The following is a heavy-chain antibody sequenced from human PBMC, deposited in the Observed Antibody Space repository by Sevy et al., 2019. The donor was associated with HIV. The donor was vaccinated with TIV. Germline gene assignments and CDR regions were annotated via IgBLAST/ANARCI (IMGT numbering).Heavy chain of an antibody. CDR3: AKDWSLGPDIVVDGGHNAMDV. D-gene: IGHD2-2*01. Sequence: GGSLRLSCAASGVTFTLYDMHWVRQPPGKGLEWVAFIRYDGTNKYYADSVKGRFTISKDNTKNTLYLQMNSMRPEDTEVYYWAKDWSLGPDIVVDGGHNAMDVWGQGTTVTVSS. V-gene: IGHV3-30*02. J-gene: IGHJ6*02. CDR2: IRYDGTNK. CDR1: GVTFTLYD.